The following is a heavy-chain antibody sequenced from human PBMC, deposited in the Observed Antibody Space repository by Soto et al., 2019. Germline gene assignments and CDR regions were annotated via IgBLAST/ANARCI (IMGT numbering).Heavy chain of an antibody. J-gene: IGHJ4*02. D-gene: IGHD6-13*01. Sequence: EVQLVESGGGLVQPGGSLRLSCAASGFTFSSYWMHWVRQAPGKGLVWVSRINSDGSSTSYADSVKGRFTXSRDNAKXXXXXXXXXXXAXDTAVYYCARGATSGSLDYWGQGTLVTVSS. CDR3: ARGATSGSLDY. CDR2: INSDGSST. CDR1: GFTFSSYW. V-gene: IGHV3-74*01.